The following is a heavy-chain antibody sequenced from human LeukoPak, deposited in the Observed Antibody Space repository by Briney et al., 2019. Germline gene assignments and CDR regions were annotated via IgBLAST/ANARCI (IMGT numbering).Heavy chain of an antibody. CDR2: IFYTGST. CDR1: GGSISSYY. D-gene: IGHD4-23*01. CDR3: ARHGSGSVAAPKY. J-gene: IGHJ4*02. V-gene: IGHV4-59*08. Sequence: KPSEPLSLPCPVSGGSISSYYWSWIRQPPGKGLEWIGYIFYTGSTNYNPSLKSRVTISVDTSKNQFSLNLTSVTAADTAVYYCARHGSGSVAAPKYWGQGALVTVSS.